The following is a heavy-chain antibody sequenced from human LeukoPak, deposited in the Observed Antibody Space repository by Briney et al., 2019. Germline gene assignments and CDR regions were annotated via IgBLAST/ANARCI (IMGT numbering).Heavy chain of an antibody. CDR3: AKDRLGAMMYFDF. CDR1: GFTFSSNC. V-gene: IGHV3-53*01. J-gene: IGHJ4*02. Sequence: PGGSLRLSCAASGFTFSSNCMSWVRQAPGKGLEWVSVIYSGGSTYYADSVKGGFTISRDNSKNTLYLQVNSLRVEDTAVYYCAKDRLGAMMYFDFWGQGTLVTVSS. CDR2: IYSGGST. D-gene: IGHD1-26*01.